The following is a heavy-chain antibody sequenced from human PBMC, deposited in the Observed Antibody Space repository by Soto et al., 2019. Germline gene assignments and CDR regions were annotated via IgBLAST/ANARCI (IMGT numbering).Heavy chain of an antibody. V-gene: IGHV3-30*03. CDR1: GFTFSSYG. CDR3: SARRYSYGYYYYGMDV. D-gene: IGHD5-18*01. J-gene: IGHJ6*02. Sequence: GGSLRLSCAASGFTFSSYGMHWVRQAPGKGLEWVAVISYDGSNKYYADSVKGRFTISRDNSKNTLYLQMNSLRAEDTAVYYCSARRYSYGYYYYGMDVWGQGTTVTSP. CDR2: ISYDGSNK.